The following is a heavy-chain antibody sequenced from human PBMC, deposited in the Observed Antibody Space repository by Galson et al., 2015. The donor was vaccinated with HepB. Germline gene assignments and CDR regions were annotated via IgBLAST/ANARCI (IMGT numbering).Heavy chain of an antibody. Sequence: SLGHSSADPGFAFNIYIMNGARQAQGKGLESVSYISSSSSTIYYADSVKGRFTISRDNAENSLYLQMNSLRAEDTAVYYCAREGEWELLFHAPMGVWGQGTPVTVSS. J-gene: IGHJ6*02. CDR1: GFAFNIYI. CDR3: AREGEWELLFHAPMGV. CDR2: ISSSSSTI. D-gene: IGHD1-26*01. V-gene: IGHV3-48*01.